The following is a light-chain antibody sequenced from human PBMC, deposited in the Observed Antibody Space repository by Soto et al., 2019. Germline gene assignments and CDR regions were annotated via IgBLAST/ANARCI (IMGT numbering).Light chain of an antibody. CDR1: QSISSW. CDR3: QQYNSYTYT. CDR2: KAS. V-gene: IGKV1-5*03. J-gene: IGKJ2*01. Sequence: DNRMIQSPSTVSASVGDRVTITCRASQSISSWLAWYQQKPGKAPKLLIYKASSLESGVPSRFSGSGSGTEFTLTISSLQPDDFATYYCQQYNSYTYTFGQGTKLEIK.